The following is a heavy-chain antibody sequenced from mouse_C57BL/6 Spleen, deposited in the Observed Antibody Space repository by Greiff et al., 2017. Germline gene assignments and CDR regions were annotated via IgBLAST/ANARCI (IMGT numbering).Heavy chain of an antibody. D-gene: IGHD2-3*01. Sequence: VKLVESGAELVKPGASVKLSCKATGYTFTGYWIDWVKQRPGQGLEWIGEIFPGSGGTNYNEKFKGKATFTADTSSNTAYMQLISLTTEGSAIYYVARWDGRGGFAYWGQGTLVTVSA. CDR1: GYTFTGYW. V-gene: IGHV1-9*01. J-gene: IGHJ3*01. CDR2: IFPGSGGT. CDR3: ARWDGRGGFAY.